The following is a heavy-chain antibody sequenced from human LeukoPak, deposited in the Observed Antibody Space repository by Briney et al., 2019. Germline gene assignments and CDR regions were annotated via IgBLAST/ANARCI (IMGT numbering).Heavy chain of an antibody. D-gene: IGHD6-13*01. CDR3: AKGSSSSWYYFDY. Sequence: GGSLRLSCAASGFTFSSYAMSWVRQAPGKGLEWVSAISGSGGSAHYADSVKGRFTISRDNSKNTLYLQMNSLRAEDTAVYYCAKGSSSSWYYFDYWGQGTLVTVSS. V-gene: IGHV3-23*01. CDR2: ISGSGGSA. J-gene: IGHJ4*02. CDR1: GFTFSSYA.